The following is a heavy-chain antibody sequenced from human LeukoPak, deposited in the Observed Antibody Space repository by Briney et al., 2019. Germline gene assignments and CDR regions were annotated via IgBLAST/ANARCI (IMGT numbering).Heavy chain of an antibody. D-gene: IGHD4-11*01. V-gene: IGHV4-31*03. CDR1: GGSINSGGYY. CDR3: TVGPHHYFDS. J-gene: IGHJ4*02. CDR2: ISYSGST. Sequence: SQTLSLTCTVSGGSINSGGYYWSWIRQPPGNGLEWTGYISYSGSTYYNPSLKSRVTISLDTSKNQFSLRLSSVSAADTAVYFCTVGPHHYFDSWGQGTLVTVSS.